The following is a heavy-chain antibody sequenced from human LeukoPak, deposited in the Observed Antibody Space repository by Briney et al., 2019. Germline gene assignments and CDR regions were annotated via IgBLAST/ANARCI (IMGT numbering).Heavy chain of an antibody. J-gene: IGHJ4*02. CDR1: GYTFTGYY. CDR2: INPNSGGT. CDR3: VRDYYGSGSYYN. V-gene: IGHV1-2*02. D-gene: IGHD3-10*01. Sequence: ASVKVSCKTSGYTFTGYYMHWVRQAPGQGLEWMGWINPNSGGTNYAQKFQGRVTMTRDTSISTAYMELSRLRSDDTAVYYCVRDYYGSGSYYNWGQGTLVTVSS.